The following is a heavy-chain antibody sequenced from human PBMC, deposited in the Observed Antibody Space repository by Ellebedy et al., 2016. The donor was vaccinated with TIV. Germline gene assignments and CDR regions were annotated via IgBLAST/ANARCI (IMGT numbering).Heavy chain of an antibody. J-gene: IGHJ6*04. Sequence: GESLKISXAASGFTFSNYAMTWVRQAPGKGLEWVSIISGGGGTIYYADSVKGRFTISRDNSRNTVYLQMNSLRAEDMAVYYCAKDPLSAWGKGTTVTVSS. CDR1: GFTFSNYA. CDR3: AKDPLSA. CDR2: ISGGGGTI. V-gene: IGHV3-23*01.